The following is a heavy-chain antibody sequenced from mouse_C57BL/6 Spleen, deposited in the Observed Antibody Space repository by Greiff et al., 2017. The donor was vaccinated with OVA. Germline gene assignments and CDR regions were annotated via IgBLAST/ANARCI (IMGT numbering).Heavy chain of an antibody. D-gene: IGHD1-1*01. J-gene: IGHJ2*01. CDR2: LDPEDGDT. CDR1: GFNIKDYY. Sequence: VQLQQSGAELVRPGASVKLSCTASGFNIKDYYMHWVKQRPEQGLEWIGRLDPEDGDTEYAPKFQGKATMTADTSSNTAYLQLSSLTSEDTAVYYCTTFTTVVATSYFDYWGQGTTLTVSS. CDR3: TTFTTVVATSYFDY. V-gene: IGHV14-1*01.